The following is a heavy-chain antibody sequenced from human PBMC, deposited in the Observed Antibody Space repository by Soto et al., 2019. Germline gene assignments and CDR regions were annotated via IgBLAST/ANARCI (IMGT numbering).Heavy chain of an antibody. J-gene: IGHJ6*02. V-gene: IGHV3-30*18. D-gene: IGHD4-17*01. CDR2: ISYDGNNK. CDR1: GFTFSTFG. Sequence: QLVESGGGVVPPGASLRLSCAASGFTFSTFGMHWVRQTPGKGLEWVAVISYDGNNKVYADSVKGRFTISRDNFKNTVDLVMNNLKVDDTAVYHCAKDLQAYGDYDYYCYGLDVWGQGATVSVSS. CDR3: AKDLQAYGDYDYYCYGLDV.